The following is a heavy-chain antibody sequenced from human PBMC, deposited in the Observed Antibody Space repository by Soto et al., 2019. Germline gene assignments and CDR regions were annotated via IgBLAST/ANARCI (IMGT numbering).Heavy chain of an antibody. CDR3: AKDSLSSGYERNDY. CDR1: GFTFSSYG. CDR2: ISYDGSNK. D-gene: IGHD5-12*01. J-gene: IGHJ4*02. Sequence: PGGSLRLSCAASGFTFSSYGMHWVRQAPGKGLEWVAVISYDGSNKYYADSVKGRFTISRDNSKNTLYLQMNSLRAEDTAVYYCAKDSLSSGYERNDYWGQGTLVTVSS. V-gene: IGHV3-30*18.